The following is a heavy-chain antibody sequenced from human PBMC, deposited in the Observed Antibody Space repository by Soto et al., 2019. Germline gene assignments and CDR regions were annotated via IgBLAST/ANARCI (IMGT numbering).Heavy chain of an antibody. CDR3: ARGGQLLSVAFDI. J-gene: IGHJ3*02. D-gene: IGHD2-2*01. Sequence: QVQLVQSGVEGKKPGASVKVSCRASGDTFTRYALHWVRQAPGQRLEWMGWINAGNGITTYSQKFQGRVTITRDKSASTAYMELSSLTSEDTAVYYCARGGQLLSVAFDIWGQGTMVTVSS. CDR2: INAGNGIT. V-gene: IGHV1-3*01. CDR1: GDTFTRYA.